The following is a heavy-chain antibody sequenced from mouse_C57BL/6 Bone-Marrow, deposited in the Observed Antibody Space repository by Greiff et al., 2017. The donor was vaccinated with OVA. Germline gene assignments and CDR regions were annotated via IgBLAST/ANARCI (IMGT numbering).Heavy chain of an antibody. J-gene: IGHJ2*01. Sequence: VQLQQSGTVLARPGASVKMSCKTSGYTFTSYWMHWVKQRPGQGLEWIGEIDPSDSYTNYNQKFKGKSTLTVDKSSSTAYMQLSSLTSEDSAVYYCAAYYSNSDYWGQGTTLTVSS. CDR2: IDPSDSYT. CDR1: GYTFTSYW. CDR3: AAYYSNSDY. V-gene: IGHV1-69*01. D-gene: IGHD2-5*01.